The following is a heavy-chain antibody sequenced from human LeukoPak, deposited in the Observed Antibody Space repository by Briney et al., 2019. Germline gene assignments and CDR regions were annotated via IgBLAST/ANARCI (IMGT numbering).Heavy chain of an antibody. V-gene: IGHV5-51*01. J-gene: IGHJ5*01. CDR2: INPGDSNT. Sequence: GESLQISCQGSGYSFTTYWIAWVRQMPGKGLEWMGIINPGDSNTKYSPSVQGQVTISADKSIGTAYLQWNSLKASDTAIYYCARKNRTPLRNNWFDSWGQGTLVTVPS. D-gene: IGHD1-1*01. CDR1: GYSFTTYW. CDR3: ARKNRTPLRNNWFDS.